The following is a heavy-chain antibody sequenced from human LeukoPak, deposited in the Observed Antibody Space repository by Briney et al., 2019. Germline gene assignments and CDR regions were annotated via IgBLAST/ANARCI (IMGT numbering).Heavy chain of an antibody. V-gene: IGHV4-4*07. J-gene: IGHJ3*02. CDR2: ISPSGST. Sequence: SETLSLTCTVSGDSVNSYYWSWIRQPAGKGLEWIGRISPSGSTNYNPSLQSRVILSVDTSGNQLSLKLSSVTAADTAVYYCARGPCYGSGSTRPAFDIWGQGTMVTVSS. D-gene: IGHD3-10*01. CDR1: GDSVNSYY. CDR3: ARGPCYGSGSTRPAFDI.